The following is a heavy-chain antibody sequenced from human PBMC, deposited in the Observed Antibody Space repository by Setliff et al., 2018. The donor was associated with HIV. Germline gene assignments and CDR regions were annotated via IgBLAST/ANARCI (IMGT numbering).Heavy chain of an antibody. J-gene: IGHJ4*02. D-gene: IGHD6-13*01. CDR1: GGSISSGSYY. CDR2: IYTSGST. CDR3: ARHESGRSSSWSNFDY. V-gene: IGHV4-61*02. Sequence: LTCTVSGGSISSGSYYWSWIRQPAGKGLEWIGRIYTSGSTKYNPSLKSRVTISVDTSKNQFSLKLSSVTAADTAVYYCARHESGRSSSWSNFDYWGQGTQVTVSS.